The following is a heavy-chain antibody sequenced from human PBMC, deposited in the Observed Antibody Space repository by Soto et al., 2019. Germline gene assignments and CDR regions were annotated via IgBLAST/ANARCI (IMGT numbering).Heavy chain of an antibody. D-gene: IGHD6-6*01. CDR1: GGSFSGYY. V-gene: IGHV4-34*01. CDR3: ARNRPRIAARAYYFDY. J-gene: IGHJ4*02. Sequence: SETLSLTCAVYGGSFSGYYWSWIRQPPGKGLEWIGEINHSGSTNYNPSLKSRVTISVDTSKNQFSLKLSSVTAADTAVYYCARNRPRIAARAYYFDYWGQGTLVTVYS. CDR2: INHSGST.